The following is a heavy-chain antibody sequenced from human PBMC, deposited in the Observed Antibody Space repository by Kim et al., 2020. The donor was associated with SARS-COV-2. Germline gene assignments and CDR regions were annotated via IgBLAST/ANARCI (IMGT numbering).Heavy chain of an antibody. CDR1: GFTFNDFA. V-gene: IGHV3-23*01. J-gene: IGHJ4*02. Sequence: GGSLRLSCAASGFTFNDFAMSWVRQAPGKGLEWVAMITGGGDNIEYLDSVKGRFTISRDNSRNTVYLQMNGLRAEDTALYYCAKDSLHSSGWYRLYWGQGSLVTVSS. CDR2: ITGGGDNI. CDR3: AKDSLHSSGWYRLY. D-gene: IGHD6-13*01.